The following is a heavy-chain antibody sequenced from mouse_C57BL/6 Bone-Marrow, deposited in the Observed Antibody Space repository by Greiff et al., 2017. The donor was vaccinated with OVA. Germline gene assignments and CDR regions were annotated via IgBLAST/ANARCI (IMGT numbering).Heavy chain of an antibody. CDR3: ARSDYSNYYFDY. D-gene: IGHD2-5*01. J-gene: IGHJ2*01. V-gene: IGHV1-61*01. CDR2: IYPSDSET. CDR1: GYTFTSYW. Sequence: VQLQQSGAELVRPGSSVKLSCKASGYTFTSYWMDWVKQRPGQGLEWIGNIYPSDSETHYNQKFKDKATLTVDKSSSTAYMQLSSLTSEDSAVYYCARSDYSNYYFDYWGQGTTLTVSS.